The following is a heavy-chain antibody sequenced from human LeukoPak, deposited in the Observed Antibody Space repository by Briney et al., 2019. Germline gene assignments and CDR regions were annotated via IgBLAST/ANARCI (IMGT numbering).Heavy chain of an antibody. CDR2: IKQDGSEK. CDR3: ARDTGRGVWYDFWSGYWNFDY. V-gene: IGHV3-7*01. D-gene: IGHD3-3*01. CDR1: GFTFSSYW. J-gene: IGHJ4*02. Sequence: PGRSLRLSCAASGFTFSSYWMSWVRQALGKGLEWVANIKQDGSEKYYVDSVKGRFTISRDNAKNSLYLQMNSLRAEDTAVYYCARDTGRGVWYDFWSGYWNFDYWGQGTLVTVSS.